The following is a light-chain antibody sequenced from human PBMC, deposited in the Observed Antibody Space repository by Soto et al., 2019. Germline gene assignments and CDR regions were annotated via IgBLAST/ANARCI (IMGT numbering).Light chain of an antibody. Sequence: DIQLTQSPSFLSASVGDRVTITCRASQDISSYLAWYQQRPGKAPKLLIYAASTLQSGVPSRFSGSGSGTEFTLTISSLQPEDFATFYCQQYNSYSRTFGQGTKVEIK. CDR3: QQYNSYSRT. CDR2: AAS. J-gene: IGKJ1*01. V-gene: IGKV1-9*01. CDR1: QDISSY.